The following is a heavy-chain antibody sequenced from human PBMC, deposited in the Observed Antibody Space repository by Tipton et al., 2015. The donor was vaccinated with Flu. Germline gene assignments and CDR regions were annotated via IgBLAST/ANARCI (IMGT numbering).Heavy chain of an antibody. J-gene: IGHJ4*02. CDR1: GFTFSSYG. Sequence: SLRLSCAASGFTFSSYGMHWVRQAPGKGLEWVAVISYDGSNKYYADSVKGRFTISRDNSKNTLYPQMNSLRAEDTAVYYCAKSVPDFWSGYYTGFDYWGQGTLVTVSS. D-gene: IGHD3-3*01. CDR2: ISYDGSNK. CDR3: AKSVPDFWSGYYTGFDY. V-gene: IGHV3-30*18.